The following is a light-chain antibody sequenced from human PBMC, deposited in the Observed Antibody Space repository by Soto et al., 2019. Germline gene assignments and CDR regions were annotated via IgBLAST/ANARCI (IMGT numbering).Light chain of an antibody. J-gene: IGKJ1*01. CDR3: QQYAFAPSP. CDR2: GAS. CDR1: RRITGSY. Sequence: NVSAQSPGTPSLSPGERATVSCRASRRITGSYLPGYQQTPGQAPRPLIYGASSRATGVPDRLSGSGSGTDFTLTISRLENKVFAMYYCQQYAFAPSPFGQGTQVNI. V-gene: IGKV3-20*01.